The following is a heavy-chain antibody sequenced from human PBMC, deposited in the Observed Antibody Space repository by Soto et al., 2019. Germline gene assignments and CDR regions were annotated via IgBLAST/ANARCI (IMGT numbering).Heavy chain of an antibody. CDR2: INPSGGST. CDR1: GYTFTSYY. J-gene: IGHJ6*02. CDR3: ARVDGPGRNYYYYGMDV. V-gene: IGHV1-46*03. Sequence: GASVKVSCKASGYTFTSYYMHWVRQAPGQGLEWMGIINPSGGSTSYAQKFQGRVTMTRDTSTSTVYMELSSLRSEDTAVYYCARVDGPGRNYYYYGMDVWGQGTTVTVSS.